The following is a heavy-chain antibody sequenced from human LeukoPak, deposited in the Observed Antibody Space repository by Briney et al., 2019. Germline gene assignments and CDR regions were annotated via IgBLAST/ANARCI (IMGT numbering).Heavy chain of an antibody. CDR1: GGSISTYY. D-gene: IGHD3-22*01. Sequence: PSETLSLTCTVSGGSISTYYWAWIRQPPGKGLEWIATIHHSGSTYYKPSLRSGVTISVDTSRNQFSLKLSSVTVADTAVYYCARLGGYYDPPGYWGQGTLVSVPS. CDR3: ARLGGYYDPPGY. V-gene: IGHV4-39*01. J-gene: IGHJ4*02. CDR2: IHHSGST.